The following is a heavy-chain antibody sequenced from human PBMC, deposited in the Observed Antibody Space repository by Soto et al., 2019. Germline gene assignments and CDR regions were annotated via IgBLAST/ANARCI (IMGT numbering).Heavy chain of an antibody. J-gene: IGHJ3*02. CDR2: IDPSDSYT. D-gene: IGHD7-27*01. Sequence: GESLKISCRGSGYSFTSYWISWVRQVPGKGLEWMGRIDPSDSYTNYSPSFQGHVTISADKSISTAYLQWSSLKASDTAMYYCERHLNWGYGCNSGHDAFDIRGKGTMVT. CDR3: ERHLNWGYGCNSGHDAFDI. CDR1: GYSFTSYW. V-gene: IGHV5-10-1*01.